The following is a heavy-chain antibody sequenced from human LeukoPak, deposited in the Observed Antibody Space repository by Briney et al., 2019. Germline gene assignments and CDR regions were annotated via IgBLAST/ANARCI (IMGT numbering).Heavy chain of an antibody. Sequence: PGGSLRLSCTNSGFTFSKYALIWVRQAPGKGLEWVSAIRGSGAYTLYADAVKGRFTVSRDNSKNTLFLQMDNLRAEDTAVYYCARDPNGDYIGAFDFWGQGTRVTVSS. D-gene: IGHD4-17*01. V-gene: IGHV3-23*01. CDR3: ARDPNGDYIGAFDF. CDR1: GFTFSKYA. CDR2: IRGSGAYT. J-gene: IGHJ3*01.